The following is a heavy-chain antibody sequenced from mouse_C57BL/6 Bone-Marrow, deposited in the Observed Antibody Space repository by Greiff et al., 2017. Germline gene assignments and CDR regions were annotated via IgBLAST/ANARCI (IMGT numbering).Heavy chain of an antibody. V-gene: IGHV14-4*01. CDR2: IDPENGDT. Sequence: VQLQQSGAELVRPGASVKLSCTASGFNIKDDYMHWVKQRPEQGLEWIGWIDPENGDTEYASQFQGKATITADTSSNPAYLQLSSLTSEDTAVYYCTPSPSGYAMDYWGQGTSVTVSS. CDR3: TPSPSGYAMDY. J-gene: IGHJ4*01. CDR1: GFNIKDDY.